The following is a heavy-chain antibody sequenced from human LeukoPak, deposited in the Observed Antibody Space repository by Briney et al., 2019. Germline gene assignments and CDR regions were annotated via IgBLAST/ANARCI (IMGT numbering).Heavy chain of an antibody. J-gene: IGHJ6*02. CDR3: ARDLIAVADYYYYYGMDV. CDR2: ISAYNGNT. D-gene: IGHD6-19*01. V-gene: IGHV1-18*01. CDR1: GYTFTSYG. Sequence: ASVKVSCKASGYTFTSYGISWVRQAPGQGLEWMGWISAYNGNTNYAQKLQGRVTMTTDTSTSTAYVELRSLRSDDTAVYYCARDLIAVADYYYYYGMDVWGQGTTVTVSS.